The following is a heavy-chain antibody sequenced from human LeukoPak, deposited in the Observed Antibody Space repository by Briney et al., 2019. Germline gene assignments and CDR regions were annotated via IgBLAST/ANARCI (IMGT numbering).Heavy chain of an antibody. V-gene: IGHV4-39*07. Sequence: SETLPSPALSLVAPSAVVLPAGAGTGGGSASPQGRDWSGLGVYYSGSTYYNPSLKGRVTISVDTSKNQFSMNLNSVTAADTAVYYCAQLVAGTHYHFDYWGQGTLVTVSS. CDR2: YYSGST. D-gene: IGHD6-19*01. CDR3: AQLVAGTHYHFDY. J-gene: IGHJ4*02. CDR1: VAPSAVVLPAGAGT.